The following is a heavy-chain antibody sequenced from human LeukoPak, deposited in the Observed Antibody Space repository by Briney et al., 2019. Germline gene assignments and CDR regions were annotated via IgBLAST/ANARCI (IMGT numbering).Heavy chain of an antibody. D-gene: IGHD5-18*01. Sequence: ASVNVSCTASGGTFSSYAISWVRQAPGQGLEWMGRIIPILGIANYAQKFQGRVTITADKSTSTAYMELSSLRSEDTAVYYCARDSQLWSDAFDIWGQGTMVTVSS. CDR1: GGTFSSYA. J-gene: IGHJ3*02. CDR3: ARDSQLWSDAFDI. V-gene: IGHV1-69*04. CDR2: IIPILGIA.